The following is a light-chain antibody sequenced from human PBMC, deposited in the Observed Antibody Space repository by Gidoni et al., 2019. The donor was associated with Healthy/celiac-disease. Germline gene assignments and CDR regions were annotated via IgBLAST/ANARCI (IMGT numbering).Light chain of an antibody. CDR3: QHYYSYPGT. Sequence: AIRLTMSPSSFSASTGDRVTITCRASQGISSYLAWYQQKPGKAPKLLIYAASTLQSGVPSRFSGSGSGTDFTLTISCLQSEDFATYYCQHYYSYPGTFGQGTKVEIK. V-gene: IGKV1-8*01. CDR1: QGISSY. J-gene: IGKJ1*01. CDR2: AAS.